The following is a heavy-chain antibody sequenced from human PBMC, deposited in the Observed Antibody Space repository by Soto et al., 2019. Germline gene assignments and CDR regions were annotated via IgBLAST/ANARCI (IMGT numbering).Heavy chain of an antibody. CDR2: TTDTGGDT. D-gene: IGHD2-21*02. J-gene: IGHJ3*01. V-gene: IGHV3-23*01. CDR1: GITFGSRA. Sequence: GGSLRLSCVASGITFGSRAMSWVRQAPGEGLEWVSTTTDTGGDTKYADSVRGRFTISRDNTENTLFLQMNSLRAEDSAMYFCTKGRRGAWAHDFFDVWGQGTPVTVSS. CDR3: TKGRRGAWAHDFFDV.